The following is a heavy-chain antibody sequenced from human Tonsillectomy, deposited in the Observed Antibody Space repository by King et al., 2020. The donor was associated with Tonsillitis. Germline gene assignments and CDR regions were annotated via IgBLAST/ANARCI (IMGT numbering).Heavy chain of an antibody. CDR3: ARVGGFGAFDI. V-gene: IGHV1-18*01. Sequence: QLVQSGAEVKEPGASLKVSCGASGYTFTNYAFGWVRQSPGQGLELMGWISANNGATNHEQKVQGRVTMTTDTSTRTANLELRSLITDDTAVYYCARVGGFGAFDIWGPGTMVTVSS. J-gene: IGHJ3*02. CDR2: ISANNGAT. CDR1: GYTFTNYA. D-gene: IGHD3-10*01.